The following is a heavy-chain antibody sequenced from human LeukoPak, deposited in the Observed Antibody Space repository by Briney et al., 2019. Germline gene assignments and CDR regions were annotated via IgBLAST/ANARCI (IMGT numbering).Heavy chain of an antibody. D-gene: IGHD3-22*01. J-gene: IGHJ4*02. V-gene: IGHV4-31*03. Sequence: ASETLSLTCTVSGGSISSGDYYWSWIRQHPGKGLEWIGYIYYSGSTYYNPSLKSRVTISVDTSKNQFSLKLSSVTAADTAVYYCARDAQTYYYDSSGHYFDYWGQGTLVTVSS. CDR3: ARDAQTYYYDSSGHYFDY. CDR1: GGSISSGDYY. CDR2: IYYSGST.